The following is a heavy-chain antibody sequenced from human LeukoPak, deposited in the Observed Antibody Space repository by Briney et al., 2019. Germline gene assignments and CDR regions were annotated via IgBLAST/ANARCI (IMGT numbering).Heavy chain of an antibody. Sequence: PGGSLRLSCAASGFTFSDFGMSWVRQAPGRGLEWVSTISGSGDATYYADSVKGRFTISRDNSKNTLYLQMNSLRAEDTAVYYCAKDGLWFGELTEPWGQGTLVTVSS. CDR1: GFTFSDFG. D-gene: IGHD3-10*01. J-gene: IGHJ5*02. CDR2: ISGSGDAT. CDR3: AKDGLWFGELTEP. V-gene: IGHV3-23*01.